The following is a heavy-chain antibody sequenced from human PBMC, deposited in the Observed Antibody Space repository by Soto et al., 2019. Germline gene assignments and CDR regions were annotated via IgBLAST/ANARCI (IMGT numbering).Heavy chain of an antibody. J-gene: IGHJ4*02. V-gene: IGHV5-51*01. CDR3: ARTQEKNTWYFDC. CDR2: IFPPDSDT. CDR1: GYRFNSYS. Sequence: GESLKISCKGSGYRFNSYSIAWVRQMPGKGLEWMGIIFPPDSDTTYSPSFQGQVTVSADKSISTAYVQWSSLKASDTAIYYCARTQEKNTWYFDCWAQGTLVTVS.